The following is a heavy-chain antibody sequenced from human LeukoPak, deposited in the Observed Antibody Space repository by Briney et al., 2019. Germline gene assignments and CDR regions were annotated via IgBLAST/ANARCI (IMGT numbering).Heavy chain of an antibody. CDR1: GGSISSSSYY. D-gene: IGHD6-13*01. J-gene: IGHJ4*02. CDR2: IYYSGST. CDR3: ARAIQQPLFDY. V-gene: IGHV4-39*07. Sequence: PSETLSLTCTVSGGSISSSSYYWGWIRQPPGKGLEWIGSIYYSGSTYYNPSLKSRVTISVDTSKNQFSLKLSSVTAADTAVYYCARAIQQPLFDYWGQGTLVTVSS.